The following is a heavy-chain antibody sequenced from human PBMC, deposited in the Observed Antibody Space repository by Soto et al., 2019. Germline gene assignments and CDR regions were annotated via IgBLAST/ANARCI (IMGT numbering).Heavy chain of an antibody. Sequence: QVQLQESGPGLVKPSGTLSLTCAVSGGSISSSNWWSWVRQPPGKGLEWIGEIYHSGSTNYNPSLKSRVTISVDKSKNQFSLKLSSVTAADTAVYYCARDFPNYDFWSGYSAHYYYYGMDVWGQGTTVTVSS. J-gene: IGHJ6*02. D-gene: IGHD3-3*01. CDR2: IYHSGST. CDR1: GGSISSSNW. V-gene: IGHV4-4*02. CDR3: ARDFPNYDFWSGYSAHYYYYGMDV.